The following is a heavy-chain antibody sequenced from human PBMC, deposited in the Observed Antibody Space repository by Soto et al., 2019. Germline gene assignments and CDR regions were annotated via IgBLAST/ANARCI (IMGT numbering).Heavy chain of an antibody. V-gene: IGHV3-30*18. Sequence: GGSLRLSCAASGFRFSGYGMYWVRQAPGKGLEWISVISYDGSNKYYADSVKGRFTVSRDNSRNTLFLQMNSLRDDDTAVYYCAKNYRSVIPTGHEGVFDYWGQGTRVTVSS. J-gene: IGHJ4*02. CDR1: GFRFSGYG. CDR3: AKNYRSVIPTGHEGVFDY. D-gene: IGHD2-2*01. CDR2: ISYDGSNK.